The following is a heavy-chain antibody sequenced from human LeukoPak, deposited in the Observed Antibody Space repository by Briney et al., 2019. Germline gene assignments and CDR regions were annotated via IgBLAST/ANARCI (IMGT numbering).Heavy chain of an antibody. CDR1: GGSISSGSYY. J-gene: IGHJ4*02. CDR3: ARFSPRAMGNYLDF. CDR2: IYPGGST. Sequence: SETLSLTCTVSGGSISSGSYYWSWIRQPPGKGLEWIGYIYPGGSTYYNPSLKSRVILSLDKSANQFSLNLSSVTAADTAVYYCARFSPRAMGNYLDFWGQGTLVTVSS. V-gene: IGHV4-30-2*01. D-gene: IGHD7-27*01.